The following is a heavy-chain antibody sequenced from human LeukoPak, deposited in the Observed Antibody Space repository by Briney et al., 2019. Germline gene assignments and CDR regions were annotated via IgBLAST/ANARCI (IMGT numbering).Heavy chain of an antibody. Sequence: LETLSLTCTVSGGSISSFYWSWIRQPPGKGLEWIGYIHYSGSTNYNTSLKSRVTISVDTSKNQFSLKLSSVTAADTAVYYCARDEGRGAFEIWGQGTMVTVSS. CDR1: GGSISSFY. V-gene: IGHV4-59*01. CDR3: ARDEGRGAFEI. CDR2: IHYSGST. J-gene: IGHJ3*02.